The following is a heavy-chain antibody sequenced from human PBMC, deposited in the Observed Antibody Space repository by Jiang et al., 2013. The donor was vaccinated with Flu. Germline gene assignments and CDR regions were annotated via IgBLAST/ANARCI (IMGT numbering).Heavy chain of an antibody. CDR3: ARDGTGYCSGGSCLPFDY. Sequence: PGSSVKVSCKASGGTFSSYAISWVRQAPGQGLEWMGGIIPIFGTANYAQKFQGRVTITADKSTSTAYMELSSLRSEDTAVYYCARDGTGYCSGGSCLPFDYWGQGTLVTVSS. CDR2: IIPIFGTA. D-gene: IGHD2-15*01. CDR1: GGTFSSYA. V-gene: IGHV1-69*06. J-gene: IGHJ4*02.